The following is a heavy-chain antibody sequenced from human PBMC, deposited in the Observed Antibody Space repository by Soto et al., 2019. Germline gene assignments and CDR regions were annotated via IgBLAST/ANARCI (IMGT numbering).Heavy chain of an antibody. CDR2: VNQDGTQK. V-gene: IGHV3-7*03. CDR1: GFTFSGYW. D-gene: IGHD6-19*01. J-gene: IGHJ4*02. CDR3: ARWESSDWYLGI. Sequence: EVQLVESGGGLVRPGGSLRLSCAGSGFTFSGYWMTWVRQPPGKGLEWVASVNQDGTQKFYVDSVKGRFTISRDNAKNSLFLQMISLRAEDTAVYYCARWESSDWYLGIWGQGTLVTVSS.